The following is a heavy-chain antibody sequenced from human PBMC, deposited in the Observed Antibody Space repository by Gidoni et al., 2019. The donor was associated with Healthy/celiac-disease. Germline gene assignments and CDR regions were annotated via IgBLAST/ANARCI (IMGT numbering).Heavy chain of an antibody. V-gene: IGHV1-69*06. D-gene: IGHD2-2*01. Sequence: QVQLVQSGAEVKKPGSSVKVSCKASGGTFSSYAISWVRQAPGQGLEWMGGIIPSFGTANYAQKFQGRVTITADKSTSTAYMELSSLRSEDTAVYYCARESGVVVVQAASYYGMDVWGQGTTVTVSS. CDR2: IIPSFGTA. CDR1: GGTFSSYA. J-gene: IGHJ6*02. CDR3: ARESGVVVVQAASYYGMDV.